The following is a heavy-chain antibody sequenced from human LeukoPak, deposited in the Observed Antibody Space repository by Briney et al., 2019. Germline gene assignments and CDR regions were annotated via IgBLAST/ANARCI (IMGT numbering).Heavy chain of an antibody. D-gene: IGHD1-26*01. CDR1: GGSINSGTFY. J-gene: IGHJ4*02. Sequence: KPSETLSLTCTVSGGSINSGTFYWGWIRQPPGKGLEWIGSKYYDGSSYYNPSLKSRVTTSVDTSKNQFSLKLTSVTAADTAVYFCARRFDSGSDDGEDYFDYWGQGTLVTVSS. V-gene: IGHV4-39*01. CDR2: KYYDGSS. CDR3: ARRFDSGSDDGEDYFDY.